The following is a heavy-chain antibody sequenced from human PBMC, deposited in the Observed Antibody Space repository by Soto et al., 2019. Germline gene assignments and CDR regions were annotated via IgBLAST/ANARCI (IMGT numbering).Heavy chain of an antibody. V-gene: IGHV4-34*01. J-gene: IGHJ4*02. CDR3: ARVLYYYDSSGYYYLRCYFDY. D-gene: IGHD3-22*01. CDR2: INHSGST. CDR1: GGSFSGYY. Sequence: QVQLQQWGAGLLKPSETLSLTCAVYGGSFSGYYWSWIRQPPGKGLEWIGEINHSGSTNYHPSLKRRFTISVNPARNQFSLKMSSVTDADTAVYYCARVLYYYDSSGYYYLRCYFDYWGQGTLVTVSS.